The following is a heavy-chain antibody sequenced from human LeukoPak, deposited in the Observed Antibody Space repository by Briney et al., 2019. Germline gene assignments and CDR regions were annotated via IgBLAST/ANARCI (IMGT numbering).Heavy chain of an antibody. CDR3: AKDSAEYYDSSGYYHY. J-gene: IGHJ4*02. Sequence: GGSRRLSCAASGFTFDDYAMHWVRQAPGKGLEWVSGISWNSGSIGYADSVKGRFTISRDNAKNSLYLQMNSLRAEDSALYYCAKDSAEYYDSSGYYHYWGQGTLVTVSS. CDR1: GFTFDDYA. CDR2: ISWNSGSI. D-gene: IGHD3-22*01. V-gene: IGHV3-9*01.